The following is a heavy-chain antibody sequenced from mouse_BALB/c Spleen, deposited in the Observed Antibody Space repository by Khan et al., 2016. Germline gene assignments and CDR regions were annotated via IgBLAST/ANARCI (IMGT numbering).Heavy chain of an antibody. CDR3: AILIYYCGSRFAY. CDR2: ISYSGST. CDR1: GYSITSDYA. J-gene: IGHJ3*01. D-gene: IGHD1-1*01. V-gene: IGHV3-2*02. Sequence: EVQLQESGPGLVKPSQSLSLTCTVTGYSITSDYAWNWIRQFPGNKLEWMGYISYSGSTSYNPSLKSRISITRDTSKNQFFLQLNSVTTEDTATYYSAILIYYCGSRFAYWGQGTLVTIST.